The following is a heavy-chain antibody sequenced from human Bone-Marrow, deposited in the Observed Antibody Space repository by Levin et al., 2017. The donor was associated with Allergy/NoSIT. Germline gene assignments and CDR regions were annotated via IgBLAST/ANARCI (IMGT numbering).Heavy chain of an antibody. Sequence: KTSETLSLTCTVSNVSISSANWWGWIRQSPGKGLEWIGYIYYHEYTYSNPSLKSRLTISEDTSKNQFSLKLASVTAADTAVYYCARGYGAGSYYYYGLDVWGQGTTVTVSS. D-gene: IGHD3-10*01. CDR3: ARGYGAGSYYYYGLDV. CDR2: IYYHEYT. V-gene: IGHV4-30-4*08. J-gene: IGHJ6*02. CDR1: NVSISSANW.